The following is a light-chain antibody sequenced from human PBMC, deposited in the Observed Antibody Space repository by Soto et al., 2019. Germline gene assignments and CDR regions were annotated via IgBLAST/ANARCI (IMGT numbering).Light chain of an antibody. CDR1: SSNIGAGYD. CDR3: QSYDSSLSGSVV. J-gene: IGLJ2*01. Sequence: QSVLTQPPSVSGAPGQSGTISCTGSSSNIGAGYDVHWYQQLPGTAPKLLIYGNSNRPSGVPDRFSGSKSGTSASLAITGLQADDEADYYCQSYDSSLSGSVVFGGWTKLTVL. V-gene: IGLV1-40*01. CDR2: GNS.